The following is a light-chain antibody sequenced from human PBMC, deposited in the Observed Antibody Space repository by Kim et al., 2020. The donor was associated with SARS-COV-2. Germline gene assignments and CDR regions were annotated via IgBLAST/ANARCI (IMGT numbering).Light chain of an antibody. Sequence: RVNKPCTGTSSNIGAHYDVHWYQQLAGTAPKLLIYGNNNRPSGVPDRFSGSKSGTSASLAITGLQAEDEAHYYCQSYDSSLNSWVFGGGTQLTVL. J-gene: IGLJ3*02. CDR1: SSNIGAHYD. CDR3: QSYDSSLNSWV. CDR2: GNN. V-gene: IGLV1-40*01.